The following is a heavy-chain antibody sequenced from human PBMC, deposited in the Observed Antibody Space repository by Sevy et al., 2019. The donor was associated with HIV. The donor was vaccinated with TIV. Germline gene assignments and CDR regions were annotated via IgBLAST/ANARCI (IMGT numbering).Heavy chain of an antibody. J-gene: IGHJ4*02. Sequence: GGSLRLSCRGSGFSFSDFYMSWIRQAPGKGLEWVSHITGSGFTIYQADSVKGRFATSRDNAKNSLFLQMNSLRVEDTAVYFCVARRYSSSYSWSYIFEFWGQGAPVTVSS. D-gene: IGHD5-12*01. CDR3: VARRYSSSYSWSYIFEF. CDR2: ITGSGFTI. V-gene: IGHV3-11*01. CDR1: GFSFSDFY.